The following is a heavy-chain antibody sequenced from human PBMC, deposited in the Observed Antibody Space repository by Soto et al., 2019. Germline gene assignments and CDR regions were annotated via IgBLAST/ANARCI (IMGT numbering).Heavy chain of an antibody. D-gene: IGHD2-15*01. Sequence: SETLSLTCTVSGGSISSSSYYWGWIRQPPGKGLEWIGSIDYSGGTYYNPSLKSRVTISVDTSKNQFSLKLSSVTAADTAVYYCARGYCSGGSCYRYWGQGSQVTVSS. V-gene: IGHV4-39*01. CDR1: GGSISSSSYY. J-gene: IGHJ4*02. CDR2: IDYSGGT. CDR3: ARGYCSGGSCYRY.